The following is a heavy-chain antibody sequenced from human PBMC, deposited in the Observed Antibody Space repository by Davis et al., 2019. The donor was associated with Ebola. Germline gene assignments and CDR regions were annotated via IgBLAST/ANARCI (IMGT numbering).Heavy chain of an antibody. J-gene: IGHJ3*02. CDR1: GFTFSSYA. V-gene: IGHV3-23*01. D-gene: IGHD3-10*01. CDR2: ISGSGGTI. Sequence: GESLKISCAASGFTFSSYAMRWVRQAPGKGLEWVSAISGSGGTIYYADSVKGRFPISRDNAKNSLYLQMNSLRDEDTAVYYCARAHEVQGDLFAFDIWGQGTMVTVSS. CDR3: ARAHEVQGDLFAFDI.